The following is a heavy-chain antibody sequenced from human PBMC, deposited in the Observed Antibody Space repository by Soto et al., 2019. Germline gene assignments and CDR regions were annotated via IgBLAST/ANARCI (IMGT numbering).Heavy chain of an antibody. J-gene: IGHJ5*02. CDR3: ARDDSSSWGWFDP. CDR2: IYYSGST. V-gene: IGHV4-59*01. Sequence: SETLSLTCTVSGGSISSYYWSWIRQPPGKGLEWIGYIYYSGSTNYNPSLKSRVTISVDTSRNQFSLKLSSVTAADTAVYYCARDDSSSWGWFDPWGQGTLVTVSS. CDR1: GGSISSYY. D-gene: IGHD6-13*01.